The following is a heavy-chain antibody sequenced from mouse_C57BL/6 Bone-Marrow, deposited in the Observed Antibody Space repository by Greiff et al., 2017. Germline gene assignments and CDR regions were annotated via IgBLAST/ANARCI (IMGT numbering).Heavy chain of an antibody. CDR3: MGYYAYYFDY. J-gene: IGHJ2*01. V-gene: IGHV1-5*01. CDR2: IYPGNSDT. D-gene: IGHD2-3*01. Sequence: VQLQQSGTVLARPGASVKMSYKTSGYTFTSYWMHWVKQRPGQGLEWIGAIYPGNSDTSYNQKFKGKAKLTAVTSASTAYMELSSLTNEDSAVYYCMGYYAYYFDYWGQGTTLTVSS. CDR1: GYTFTSYW.